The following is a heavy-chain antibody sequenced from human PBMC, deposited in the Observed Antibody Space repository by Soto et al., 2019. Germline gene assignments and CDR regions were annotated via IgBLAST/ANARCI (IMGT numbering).Heavy chain of an antibody. Sequence: QAQLRESGPGLVKPSETLSLTCSISDDSIGPYYWTWIRQTQRKELQWIGYVYNSGSTKYNSSLKSRVTISLDSSNSHFSLTMSSVTAADTGVYYCAREVVGNTWPGIFDSWGRGTLVVVSS. CDR3: AREVVGNTWPGIFDS. V-gene: IGHV4-59*01. CDR2: VYNSGST. J-gene: IGHJ4*02. CDR1: DDSIGPYY.